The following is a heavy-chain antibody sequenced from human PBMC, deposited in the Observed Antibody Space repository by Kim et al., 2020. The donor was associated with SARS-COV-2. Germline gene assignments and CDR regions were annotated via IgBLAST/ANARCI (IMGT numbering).Heavy chain of an antibody. CDR2: INAGNGDT. Sequence: ASVKVYCKASGYSFSLYAIHWVRQAPGQSLEWMGGINAGNGDTKYSDKFQGRVTITRDKSADIAYMEMSGLRSEDTAVYFCTRLDSYGSGTFSSYWYFDVWGRGTLITVSS. J-gene: IGHJ2*01. CDR1: GYSFSLYA. CDR3: TRLDSYGSGTFSSYWYFDV. V-gene: IGHV1-3*01. D-gene: IGHD3-10*01.